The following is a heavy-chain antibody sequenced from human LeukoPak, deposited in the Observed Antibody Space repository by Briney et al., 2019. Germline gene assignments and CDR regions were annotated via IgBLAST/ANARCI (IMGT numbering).Heavy chain of an antibody. V-gene: IGHV1-69*02. CDR3: ARPSLSGMVRGNWYFDL. Sequence: ASVKVSCKASGGTFSSYTISWVRQAPGQGLEWMGRIIPILGIANYAQKFRGRVTITADKSTSTAYMELSSLRSEDTAVYYCARPSLSGMVRGNWYFDLWGRGTLVTVSS. CDR1: GGTFSSYT. CDR2: IIPILGIA. D-gene: IGHD3-10*01. J-gene: IGHJ2*01.